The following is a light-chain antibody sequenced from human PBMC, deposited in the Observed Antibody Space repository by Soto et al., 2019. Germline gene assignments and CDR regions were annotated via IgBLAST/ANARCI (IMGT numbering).Light chain of an antibody. J-gene: IGLJ2*01. V-gene: IGLV2-14*01. Sequence: QSALTQPASVSGSPGQSITISCTGTSSDVGGYNYVSWYQQHPGKAPNLIIFDVSNRPSGVSNRFSGSKSGNSASLTISGLQAEDEADYYCSSYTGSNNPVVFGGGTKLTVL. CDR1: SSDVGGYNY. CDR3: SSYTGSNNPVV. CDR2: DVS.